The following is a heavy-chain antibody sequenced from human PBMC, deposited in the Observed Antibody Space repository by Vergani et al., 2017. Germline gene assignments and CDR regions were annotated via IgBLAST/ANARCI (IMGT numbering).Heavy chain of an antibody. CDR2: ISYDGTQK. J-gene: IGHJ1*01. CDR1: GFTSSYYG. D-gene: IGHD1-1*01. V-gene: IGHV3-30*03. CDR3: ATKSCGTPGCQIGYFRE. Sequence: QVHLVESGGGVVQPGRSLRLSCVVSGFTSSYYGMHWVRQAPGKGLEWEAVISYDGTQKYYADSVKGRFTISRDNSKSTLYLQMNSLRTEDTAVYYCATKSCGTPGCQIGYFREWGQGTLVTVAS.